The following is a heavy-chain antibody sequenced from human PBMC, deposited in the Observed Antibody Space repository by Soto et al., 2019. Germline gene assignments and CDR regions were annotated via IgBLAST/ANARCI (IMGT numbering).Heavy chain of an antibody. J-gene: IGHJ4*02. Sequence: SLRLSCVVSGFTFDDYAMHWVRQAPAGGLEWVSGINWNSAVIGYADSVKGRFTISRDNAKNALYLQMTSLRSEDTALYYCARDPSVTAIGRADHWGQGT. CDR2: INWNSAVI. CDR3: ARDPSVTAIGRADH. V-gene: IGHV3-9*01. CDR1: GFTFDDYA. D-gene: IGHD5-18*01.